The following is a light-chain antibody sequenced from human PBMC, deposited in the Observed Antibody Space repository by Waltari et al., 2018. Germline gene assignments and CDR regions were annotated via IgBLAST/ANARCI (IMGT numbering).Light chain of an antibody. CDR1: SGHSSNV. J-gene: IGLJ3*02. Sequence: QLVLTQSPSASASLGASVKLTCTLSSGHSSNVIAWHQQHPQKGPRYLMKVNSDGSHSKGDEIPDRFSGSSSGAERYRTISSLQSEDEADYYCQTGGHGTWVFGGGTKLTVL. CDR2: VNSDGSH. V-gene: IGLV4-69*02. CDR3: QTGGHGTWV.